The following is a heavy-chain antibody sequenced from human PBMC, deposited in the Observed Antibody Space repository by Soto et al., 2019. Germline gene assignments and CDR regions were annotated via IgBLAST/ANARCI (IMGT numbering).Heavy chain of an antibody. CDR1: GGPINSPDYY. CDR2: LYFNGGT. Sequence: QVQLQESGPGLVKPSQTLSLTCNVSGGPINSPDYYWSWIRQSPGKGLEWIGYLYFNGGTQYNPSLRTPVSMSLDTSKKHFSLKMRSVNAADTAVYYWARGISKYSSWNEPHTWFDAWGQGALVTVSS. CDR3: ARGISKYSSWNEPHTWFDA. D-gene: IGHD6-6*01. J-gene: IGHJ5*02. V-gene: IGHV4-30-4*01.